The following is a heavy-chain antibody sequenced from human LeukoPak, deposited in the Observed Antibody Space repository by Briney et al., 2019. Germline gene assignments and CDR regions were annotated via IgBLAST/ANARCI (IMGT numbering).Heavy chain of an antibody. CDR2: IWYDGSNK. Sequence: GGSLRLSCAASGFTFSSYGMHWVRQAPGKGLEWVAVIWYDGSNKYYADSVKGRFTISRDNSKNTLYLQMNSLRAEDTAVYYCAKAGELDGSGYSIDYWGQGTLVTVSS. CDR3: AKAGELDGSGYSIDY. D-gene: IGHD3-3*01. V-gene: IGHV3-33*06. J-gene: IGHJ4*02. CDR1: GFTFSSYG.